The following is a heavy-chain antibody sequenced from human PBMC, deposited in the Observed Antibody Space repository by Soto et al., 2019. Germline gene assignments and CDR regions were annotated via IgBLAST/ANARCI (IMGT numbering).Heavy chain of an antibody. CDR3: ASSGYCSSTSCYTGYDY. J-gene: IGHJ4*02. CDR2: IIPIFGTA. CDR1: GGTFSSYA. D-gene: IGHD2-2*02. Sequence: SVKVSCKASGGTFSSYAISWVRQAPGQGLEWMGGIIPIFGTANYAQKFQGRVTITADESTSTAYMELSSLRSEDTAVYYCASSGYCSSTSCYTGYDYWGQGTLVTVPQ. V-gene: IGHV1-69*13.